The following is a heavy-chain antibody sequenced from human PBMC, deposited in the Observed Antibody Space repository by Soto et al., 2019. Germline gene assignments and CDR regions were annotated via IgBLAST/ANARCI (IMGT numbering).Heavy chain of an antibody. Sequence: GGSLRLSCAASGFNFSNHWMHWVRQRPAEGLVWVSRITSDGKSKAYAESVKGRFAISRDNAKNTLYLQMNGLTAEDAAVYYCARESGDWPLNWFDPWGQGTLVTVSS. CDR3: ARESGDWPLNWFDP. D-gene: IGHD2-21*02. CDR1: GFNFSNHW. V-gene: IGHV3-74*01. J-gene: IGHJ5*02. CDR2: ITSDGKSK.